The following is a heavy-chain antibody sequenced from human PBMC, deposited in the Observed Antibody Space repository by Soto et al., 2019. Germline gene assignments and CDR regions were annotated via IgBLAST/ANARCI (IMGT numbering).Heavy chain of an antibody. Sequence: ASVKVSCKASGYTFTSYAMHWVRQAPGQRLEWMGWINAGNGNTKYSQKFQGRVTITRDTSASTAYMELSSLRSEDTAVYYCANVVVTAHDAFDIWGQGTMVTVSS. J-gene: IGHJ3*02. D-gene: IGHD2-21*02. CDR2: INAGNGNT. V-gene: IGHV1-3*01. CDR1: GYTFTSYA. CDR3: ANVVVTAHDAFDI.